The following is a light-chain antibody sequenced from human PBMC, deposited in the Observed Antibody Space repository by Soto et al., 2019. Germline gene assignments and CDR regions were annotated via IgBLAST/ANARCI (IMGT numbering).Light chain of an antibody. Sequence: IQMTQSPSAMSASVGDRVTITCRASQGISNDLAWFQQKPGKVPERLIFASSTLQSGVPSRFSGRGSGTEFTLTISSLQPEDFATYYCLQHNCYPLTFGGGNKVQIK. CDR1: QGISND. V-gene: IGKV1-17*03. J-gene: IGKJ4*01. CDR2: ASS. CDR3: LQHNCYPLT.